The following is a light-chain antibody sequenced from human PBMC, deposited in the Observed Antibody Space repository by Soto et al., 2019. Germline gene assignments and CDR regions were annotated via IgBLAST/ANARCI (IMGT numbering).Light chain of an antibody. CDR1: SSDVGGYDF. Sequence: QSALTQPASVSGSPGQSITISCTGTSSDVGGYDFVTWYQQHPGKAPKLMILDVYIRPSGVSNRFSGSKSGTTASLTISGLQAEDEADYYCCSYTRSTSYVFGTGTKLTVL. CDR3: CSYTRSTSYV. V-gene: IGLV2-14*03. J-gene: IGLJ1*01. CDR2: DVY.